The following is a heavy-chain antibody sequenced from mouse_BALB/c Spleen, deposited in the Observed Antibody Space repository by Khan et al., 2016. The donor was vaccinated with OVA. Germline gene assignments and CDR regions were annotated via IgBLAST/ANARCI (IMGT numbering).Heavy chain of an antibody. J-gene: IGHJ3*01. CDR1: GYTFTTYT. V-gene: IGHV1-4*01. CDR2: IIPSNDYT. D-gene: IGHD2-14*01. CDR3: AREGAYSRSDGWFAY. Sequence: QVQLQQSGAELARPGASVKMSCKASGYTFTTYTIHWVKQRPGPGLEWIGYIIPSNDYTNYNQKFKDRATLTADKSSSTAYMQLSSLTSEYSAVDYCAREGAYSRSDGWFAYWGQGTLVTVSA.